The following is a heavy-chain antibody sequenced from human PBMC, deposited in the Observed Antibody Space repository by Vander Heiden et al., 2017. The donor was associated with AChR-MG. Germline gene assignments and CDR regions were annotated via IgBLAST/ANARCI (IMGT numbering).Heavy chain of an antibody. CDR2: IWSDGSDK. CDR3: ARDSDDSSMALSSDFDF. Sequence: QVQLVESGGGVVQPGRSLRLSCPASGFTFSNDGMHWVRHAPGKGLEWVAFIWSDGSDKNSADSVKGRFTISRDNSKNKVYLQMNSLRAEDTAVYYCARDSDDSSMALSSDFDFWGQGTLGTVSS. V-gene: IGHV3-33*01. J-gene: IGHJ4*02. CDR1: GFTFSNDG. D-gene: IGHD3-16*01.